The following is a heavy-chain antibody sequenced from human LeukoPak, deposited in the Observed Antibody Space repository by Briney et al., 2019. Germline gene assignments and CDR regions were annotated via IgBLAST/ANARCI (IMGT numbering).Heavy chain of an antibody. CDR1: GFTVSSTY. J-gene: IGHJ6*02. V-gene: IGHV3-21*01. CDR2: ITSSSRYI. CDR3: ARDRLMDRRTVSSFYGMDV. Sequence: PGGSLRLSCAASGFTVSSTYMNWVRQAPGKGLEWVSSITSSSRYIYYAGSVKGRFTISRDNAKNSLYLQMNSLRAEDTAVYYCARDRLMDRRTVSSFYGMDVWGQGTTVTVSS. D-gene: IGHD4-17*01.